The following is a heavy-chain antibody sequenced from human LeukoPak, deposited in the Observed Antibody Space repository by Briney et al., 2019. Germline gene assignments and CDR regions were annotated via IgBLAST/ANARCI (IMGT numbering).Heavy chain of an antibody. CDR3: ARDRGTTGYYYLDS. D-gene: IGHD1-26*01. CDR2: IYHTGST. Sequence: SETLSLTCSVSGGPITEYYWSWIRQPPGKGLEWIVYIYHTGSTNYSPSLKSRLTMSVDASRNQFSLKLVSVTAADTGVYYCARDRGTTGYYYLDSWGQGILVTVSS. J-gene: IGHJ4*02. CDR1: GGPITEYY. V-gene: IGHV4-59*01.